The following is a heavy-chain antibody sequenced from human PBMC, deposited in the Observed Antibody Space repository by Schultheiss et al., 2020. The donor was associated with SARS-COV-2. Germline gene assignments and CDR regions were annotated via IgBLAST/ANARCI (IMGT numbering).Heavy chain of an antibody. J-gene: IGHJ4*02. Sequence: GGSLRLSCAASGFTFSTYAMHWVRQAPGKGLEWVSSISSSSSYIYYADSVKGRFTISRDNSKNSLYLQMNSLRTEDTALYYCAKDIGINGAYYYGSGRPTNFDYWGQGTLVTVSS. V-gene: IGHV3-21*04. CDR2: ISSSSSYI. CDR3: AKDIGINGAYYYGSGRPTNFDY. CDR1: GFTFSTYA. D-gene: IGHD3-10*01.